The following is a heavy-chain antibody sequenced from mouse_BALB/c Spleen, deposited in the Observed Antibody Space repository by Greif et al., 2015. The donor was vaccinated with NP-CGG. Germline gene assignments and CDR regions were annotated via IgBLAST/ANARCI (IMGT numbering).Heavy chain of an antibody. J-gene: IGHJ2*01. CDR3: ARSSLLDY. CDR2: INPSSGYT. V-gene: IGHV1-4*01. Sequence: VQLVESGAELARPGASVKVSCKASGYTFTSYTMHWVKQRPGQGLEWIGYINPSSGYTNYNQKFKDKATLTADKSSSTAYMQLSSLTSEDSAVYYCARSSLLDYWGQGTTHTVSS. CDR1: GYTFTSYT.